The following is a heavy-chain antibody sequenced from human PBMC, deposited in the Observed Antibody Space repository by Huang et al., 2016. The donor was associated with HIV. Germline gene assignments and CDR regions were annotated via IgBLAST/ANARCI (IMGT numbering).Heavy chain of an antibody. D-gene: IGHD3-3*01. J-gene: IGHJ5*02. CDR3: AKEIGPDFWSAKNWFDP. CDR2: ISWNSGSI. Sequence: EVQLVESGGGLVQPGRSLRLSCAASGFTFDDYAMHWVRQGAGKGREWVSGISWNSGSIGYADSVKGRFTISRDNAKNSLYVQMNSLRAEDTALYYCAKEIGPDFWSAKNWFDPWGQGTLVTVSS. V-gene: IGHV3-9*01. CDR1: GFTFDDYA.